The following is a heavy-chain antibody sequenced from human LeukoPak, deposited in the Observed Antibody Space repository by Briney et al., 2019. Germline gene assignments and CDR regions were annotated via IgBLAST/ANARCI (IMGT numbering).Heavy chain of an antibody. J-gene: IGHJ4*02. Sequence: GGSLRLSCTASAFTFSDYSMNWVRQAPGKGLEWVSYISGRSSTIYYADSVKGRFTISRDNAKNSMYLQMNSLRAEDTAVYYCARDRIKSGSYYFDYWGKGTLVTVSS. V-gene: IGHV3-48*01. CDR3: ARDRIKSGSYYFDY. D-gene: IGHD1-26*01. CDR2: ISGRSSTI. CDR1: AFTFSDYS.